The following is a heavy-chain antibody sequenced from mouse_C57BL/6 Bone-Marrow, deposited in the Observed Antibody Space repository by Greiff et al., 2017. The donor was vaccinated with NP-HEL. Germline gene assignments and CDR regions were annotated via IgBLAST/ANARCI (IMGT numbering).Heavy chain of an antibody. J-gene: IGHJ3*01. CDR1: GYTFTDYE. CDR3: TRGDSNSAWFAY. Sequence: VQLQQSGAELVRPGASVTLSCKASGYTFTDYEMHWVKQTPVHGLEWIGAIDPETGGTAYNQKFKGKAILTADKSSSTAYMELRSLTSEDSAVYYCTRGDSNSAWFAYWGQGTLVTVSA. CDR2: IDPETGGT. V-gene: IGHV1-15*01. D-gene: IGHD2-5*01.